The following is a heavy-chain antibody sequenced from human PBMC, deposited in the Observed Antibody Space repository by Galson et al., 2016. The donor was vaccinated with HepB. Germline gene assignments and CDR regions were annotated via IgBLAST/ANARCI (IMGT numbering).Heavy chain of an antibody. CDR2: IYYSGST. CDR3: AREAVTTAYGVDV. J-gene: IGHJ6*02. CDR1: NGSVSSYSYY. D-gene: IGHD4-17*01. Sequence: ETLSLTCTVSNGSVSSYSYYWSWFRQPPGKGLEWIGYIYYSGSTNHNPSLKSRVTMSLDTSKNQFSLKLTSVTAADTAVYYCAREAVTTAYGVDVWGQGTTVTVSS. V-gene: IGHV4-61*01.